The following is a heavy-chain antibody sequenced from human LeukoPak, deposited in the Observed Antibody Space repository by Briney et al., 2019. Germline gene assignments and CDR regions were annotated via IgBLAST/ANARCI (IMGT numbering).Heavy chain of an antibody. CDR3: ARHEGPGTNPGPFDY. CDR1: GGSISSYY. V-gene: IGHV4-4*09. CDR2: IYTSGST. D-gene: IGHD1-7*01. Sequence: SETLSLTCTVSGGSISSYYWSWIRQPPGKGLEWIGYIYTSGSTNYNPSLKSRVTISVDTSKNQFSLKLSSVTAADTAAYYCARHEGPGTNPGPFDYWGQGTLVTVSS. J-gene: IGHJ4*02.